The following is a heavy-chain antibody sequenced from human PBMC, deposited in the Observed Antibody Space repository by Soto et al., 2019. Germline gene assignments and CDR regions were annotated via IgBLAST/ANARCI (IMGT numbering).Heavy chain of an antibody. V-gene: IGHV2-70*04. CDR3: ARSIVVVTATAKYYYYGMDV. J-gene: IGHJ6*02. CDR1: GFSLSTSGMR. D-gene: IGHD2-21*02. Sequence: PTQTLTLTCTFSGFSLSTSGMRVIWIRQPPGNALEWLARIDWDDDKFYSTSLKTRLTISKDTSKNQVVLTMTNMDPVDTATYYCARSIVVVTATAKYYYYGMDVWGQGTTVTAP. CDR2: IDWDDDK.